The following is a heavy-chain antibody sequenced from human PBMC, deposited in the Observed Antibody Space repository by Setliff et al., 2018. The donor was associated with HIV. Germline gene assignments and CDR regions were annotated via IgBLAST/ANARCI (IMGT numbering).Heavy chain of an antibody. Sequence: SETLSLTCAVYGGSFSDNYWSWIRQSPGKGLEWIGEINHSGRTKYSTSLRSRVSISVDTSKTQFSLKLSSVTAADTAVYYCARFSSTYWYSIFRNYYYHMDVWGKGTPVTVSS. V-gene: IGHV4-34*01. CDR2: INHSGRT. D-gene: IGHD2-8*02. CDR3: ARFSSTYWYSIFRNYYYHMDV. CDR1: GGSFSDNY. J-gene: IGHJ6*03.